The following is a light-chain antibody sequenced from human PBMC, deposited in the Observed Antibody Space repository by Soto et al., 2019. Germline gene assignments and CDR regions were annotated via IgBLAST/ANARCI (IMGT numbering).Light chain of an antibody. CDR2: WAS. Sequence: EIVMAQFPETLAVSVGERATIKCRSSQSLLHSSDNRNYLTWYLQKPGQPPKLLIYWASTRHSGVPDRFSGSGSGTDFTLTINSLQAEDVAVYYCQQYYSTPWTFGQGTKVEIK. CDR3: QQYYSTPWT. J-gene: IGKJ1*01. V-gene: IGKV4-1*01. CDR1: QSLLHSSDNRNY.